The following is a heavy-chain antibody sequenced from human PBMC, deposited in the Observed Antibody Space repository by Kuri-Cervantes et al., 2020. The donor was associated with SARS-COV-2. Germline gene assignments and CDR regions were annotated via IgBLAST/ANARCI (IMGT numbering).Heavy chain of an antibody. V-gene: IGHV3-33*08. CDR1: GFTFSSYG. CDR3: ASWGRDMTTVTWVDY. CDR2: IWYDGSNK. Sequence: GGSLRLSCAASGFTFSSYGMHWVRQAPGKGLEWVAVIWYDGSNKYYADSVKGRFTISRDNSKNTLYLQMNSLRAEDTAVYYCASWGRDMTTVTWVDYWGQGTLVTVSS. D-gene: IGHD4-17*01. J-gene: IGHJ4*02.